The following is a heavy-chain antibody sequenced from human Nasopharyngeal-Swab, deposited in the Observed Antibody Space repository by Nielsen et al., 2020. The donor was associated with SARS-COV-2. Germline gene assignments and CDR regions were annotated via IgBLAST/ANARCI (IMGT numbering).Heavy chain of an antibody. J-gene: IGHJ6*04. CDR2: ISSSSTI. V-gene: IGHV3-69-1*01. Sequence: ETLSLTCTVSGGSVNTYYWNWVRQAPGKGLEWVSYISSSSTIYYADSVKGRFTISRDNAKNSLYLQMNSLRDEDTAVYYCARVSPSMDVWGKGTTVTVSS. CDR1: GGSVNTYY. CDR3: ARVSPSMDV.